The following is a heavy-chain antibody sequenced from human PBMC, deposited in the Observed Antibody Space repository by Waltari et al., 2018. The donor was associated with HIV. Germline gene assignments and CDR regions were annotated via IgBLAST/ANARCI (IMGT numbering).Heavy chain of an antibody. CDR2: INSDGRST. V-gene: IGHV3-74*01. CDR3: ASGYSSSWRSDYYYYGMDV. CDR1: GFTFSSYW. D-gene: IGHD6-13*01. J-gene: IGHJ6*02. Sequence: EVQLVESGGGLVQPGGSLRLSCAASGFTFSSYWMHWVRQAPGKGLVRVSRINSDGRSTSYADSVKGRFTISRDNAKNTLYLQMNSLRAEDTAVYYCASGYSSSWRSDYYYYGMDVWGQGTTVTVSS.